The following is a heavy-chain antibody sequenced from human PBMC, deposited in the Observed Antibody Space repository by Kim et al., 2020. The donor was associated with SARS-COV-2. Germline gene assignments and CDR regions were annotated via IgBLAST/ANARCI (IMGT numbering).Heavy chain of an antibody. J-gene: IGHJ4*02. V-gene: IGHV3-30*03. CDR2: ISYDGSNK. D-gene: IGHD3-22*01. CDR1: GFTFSSYG. CDR3: AGSYYYDSSGHG. Sequence: GGSLRLSCAASGFTFSSYGMHWVRQAPGKGLEWVAVISYDGSNKYYADSVKGRFTISRDNSKNTLYLQMNSLRAEDTAVYYCAGSYYYDSSGHGWGQGTLVTVSS.